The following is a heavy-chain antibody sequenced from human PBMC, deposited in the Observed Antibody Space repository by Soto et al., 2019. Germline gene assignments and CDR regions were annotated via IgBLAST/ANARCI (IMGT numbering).Heavy chain of an antibody. CDR1: GGSISSGGYY. CDR2: IYYSGST. CDR3: ARAKMGMTTVTTHVRTGDHAFDY. J-gene: IGHJ4*02. D-gene: IGHD4-17*01. V-gene: IGHV4-31*03. Sequence: SETLSLTCTVSGGSISSGGYYWSWIRQHPGKGLEWIGYIYYSGSTYYNPSLKSRVTISVDTSKNQFSLKLSSVTAADTAVYYCARAKMGMTTVTTHVRTGDHAFDYWGQGTLVTVSS.